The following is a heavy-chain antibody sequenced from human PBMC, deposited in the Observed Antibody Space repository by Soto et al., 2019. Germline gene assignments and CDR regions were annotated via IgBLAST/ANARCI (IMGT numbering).Heavy chain of an antibody. Sequence: ASVKVSCKASGYTFTGYYMHWVRQAPGQGLEWMGWINPNSGGTNYAQKFQGRVTMTRDTSISTAYMELSRLRSDDTAVYYCARDLVVVVAATTYGMDVWGQGTTVTVYS. CDR3: ARDLVVVVAATTYGMDV. D-gene: IGHD2-15*01. J-gene: IGHJ6*02. V-gene: IGHV1-2*02. CDR1: GYTFTGYY. CDR2: INPNSGGT.